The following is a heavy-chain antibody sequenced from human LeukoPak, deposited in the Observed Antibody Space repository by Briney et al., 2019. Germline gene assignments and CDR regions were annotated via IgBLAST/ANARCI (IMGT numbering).Heavy chain of an antibody. V-gene: IGHV3-74*01. D-gene: IGHD1-26*01. CDR2: INSDGINT. CDR1: GFTFSNYW. J-gene: IGHJ4*02. Sequence: GGSLRLSCAASGFTFSNYWMHWVRHAPGKGLVWVSRINSDGINTSYADSVKGRFTISRDNAKNTLYLQMNSLRAEDTAVYYCARGGATLDYWGQGTLVTVSS. CDR3: ARGGATLDY.